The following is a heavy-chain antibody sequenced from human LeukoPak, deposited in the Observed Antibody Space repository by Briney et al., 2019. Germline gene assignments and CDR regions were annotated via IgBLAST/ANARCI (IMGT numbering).Heavy chain of an antibody. CDR2: IHPDGSAK. Sequence: GGSLRLSCATSEFTFSRYWMTWVRQAPGKGLEWVANIHPDGSAKYYVDSLRGRFTISRDNAKNSLYLQMNSLRAEDTAVYYCARYGYYADYWGQGTLVTVSS. D-gene: IGHD1-26*01. CDR1: EFTFSRYW. V-gene: IGHV3-7*01. J-gene: IGHJ4*02. CDR3: ARYGYYADY.